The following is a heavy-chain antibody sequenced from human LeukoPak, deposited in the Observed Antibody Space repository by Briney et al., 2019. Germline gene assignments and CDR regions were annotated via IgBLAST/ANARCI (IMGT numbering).Heavy chain of an antibody. CDR2: MNPNSGNT. CDR3: ARGPLGTTSEF. Sequence: ASVKVSCKASGYTFTSYDIIWVRQATGQGLEWMGWMNPNSGNTGYAQKFQGRVTMTRNTSISTAFMELSSLRTEDTAVYYCARGPLGTTSEFWGKGTTVTVSS. V-gene: IGHV1-8*01. D-gene: IGHD4-17*01. J-gene: IGHJ6*04. CDR1: GYTFTSYD.